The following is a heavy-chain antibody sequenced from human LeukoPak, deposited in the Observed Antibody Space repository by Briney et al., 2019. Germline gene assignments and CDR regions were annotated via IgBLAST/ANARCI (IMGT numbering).Heavy chain of an antibody. CDR2: INHKGST. CDR1: GGSFSGYY. D-gene: IGHD3-10*01. J-gene: IGHJ4*02. CDR3: ARGKMVRGTSMFY. Sequence: SETLSLTCAVYGGSFSGYYWTWIRQPPGKGLEWIGEINHKGSTNYNPSLMSRVSTSVDTSKNQFSLKLSSVTAADTAVYYCARGKMVRGTSMFYWGQGTLVTVSS. V-gene: IGHV4-34*01.